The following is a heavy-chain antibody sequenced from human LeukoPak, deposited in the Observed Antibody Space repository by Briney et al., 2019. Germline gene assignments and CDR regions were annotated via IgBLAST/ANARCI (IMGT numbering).Heavy chain of an antibody. CDR3: AKVRYFGPSAFDI. J-gene: IGHJ3*02. V-gene: IGHV3-30*18. Sequence: PGRSLRLSCAASGFTSRNYGMHWVRQAPGKGLDWVAVISYDGSNKYYADSVKGRFTISRDNSKNTLYLQMNSLRAEDTAVYYCAKVRYFGPSAFDIWGQGTMVTVSS. CDR2: ISYDGSNK. D-gene: IGHD3-9*01. CDR1: GFTSRNYG.